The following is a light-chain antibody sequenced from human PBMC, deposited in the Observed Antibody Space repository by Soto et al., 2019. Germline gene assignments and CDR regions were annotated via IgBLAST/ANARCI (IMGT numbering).Light chain of an antibody. CDR1: SSDVGAYNY. V-gene: IGLV2-14*01. Sequence: QSALTQPASVSGSPGQSITISCTGTSSDVGAYNYVSWYGQHPGKAPKLVIYEVSNRPSGVSNRFSGSKSGNTASLTISGLQAEDEADYYCSSYTSSSTLWVFGGGTKLTVL. J-gene: IGLJ3*02. CDR2: EVS. CDR3: SSYTSSSTLWV.